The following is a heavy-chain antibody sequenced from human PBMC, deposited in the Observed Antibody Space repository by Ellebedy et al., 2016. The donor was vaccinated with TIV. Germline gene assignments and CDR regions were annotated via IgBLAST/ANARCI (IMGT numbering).Heavy chain of an antibody. CDR3: ARDRRWVVVAATRRNYYYGMDV. J-gene: IGHJ6*02. CDR2: ISSSSSYI. V-gene: IGHV3-21*01. Sequence: GGSLRLXXAASGFTFSSYSMNWVRQAPGKGLEWVSSISSSSSYIYYADSVKGRFTISRDNAKNSLYLQMNSLRAEDTAVYYCARDRRWVVVAATRRNYYYGMDVWGQGTTVTVSS. CDR1: GFTFSSYS. D-gene: IGHD2-15*01.